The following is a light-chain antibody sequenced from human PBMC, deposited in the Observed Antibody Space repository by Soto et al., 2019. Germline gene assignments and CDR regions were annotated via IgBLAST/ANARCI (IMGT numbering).Light chain of an antibody. J-gene: IGKJ4*01. CDR3: PHYSNWVT. Sequence: EVVLTQSPATLSLSPGERATLSCRASQSVSTYLAWYQRKPGQAPRLLIYDASNRATGIPARFSGSGSGTDFTLTISALDPEAFAVYYCPHYSNWVTFGGGTRVEIK. V-gene: IGKV3-11*01. CDR2: DAS. CDR1: QSVSTY.